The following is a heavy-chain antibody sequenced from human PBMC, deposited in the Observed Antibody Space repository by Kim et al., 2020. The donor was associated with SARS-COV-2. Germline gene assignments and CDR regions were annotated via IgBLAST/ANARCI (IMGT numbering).Heavy chain of an antibody. CDR3: ARDLGDSSYIDY. V-gene: IGHV1-8*01. Sequence: ASVKVSCKASGYTFTSYDINWVRQATGQGLEWMGWMNPNSGNTGYAQKFQGRVTMTRNTSISTAYMELSSLRSEDTAVYYCARDLGDSSYIDYWGQGTLVTVSS. D-gene: IGHD6-13*01. CDR2: MNPNSGNT. J-gene: IGHJ4*02. CDR1: GYTFTSYD.